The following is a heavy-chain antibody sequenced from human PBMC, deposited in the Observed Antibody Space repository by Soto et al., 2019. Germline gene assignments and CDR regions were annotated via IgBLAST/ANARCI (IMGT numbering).Heavy chain of an antibody. CDR3: ARRVDGYHGY. V-gene: IGHV5-51*01. CDR2: IFPGDSDT. D-gene: IGHD5-12*01. J-gene: IGHJ4*02. CDR1: GYTFTSQW. Sequence: GESLKISCKASGYTFTSQWIGWVRQKSGIGLEWMGLIFPGDSDTRYSPSFQGQVTISADKSISTAFLQWSSLEASDTAMYYCARRVDGYHGYWGQGTLVTVSS.